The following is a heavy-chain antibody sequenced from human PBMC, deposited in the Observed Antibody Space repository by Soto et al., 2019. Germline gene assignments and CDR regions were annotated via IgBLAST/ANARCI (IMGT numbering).Heavy chain of an antibody. CDR2: INAGNGNT. Sequence: ASVKVSCKASGYTFTSYAMHWVRQAPGQRLEWMGWINAGNGNTKYSQKFQGRVTITRDTSASTAYMELSSLRSEDTAAYYCAREVWAGYYYYGMDVWGQGTTVTVYS. V-gene: IGHV1-3*01. D-gene: IGHD7-27*01. J-gene: IGHJ6*02. CDR3: AREVWAGYYYYGMDV. CDR1: GYTFTSYA.